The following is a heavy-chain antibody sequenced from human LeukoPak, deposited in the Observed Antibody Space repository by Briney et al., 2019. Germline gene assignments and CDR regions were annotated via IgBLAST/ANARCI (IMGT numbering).Heavy chain of an antibody. V-gene: IGHV3-43*01. Sequence: GGSLRLSCAASGFTFDDYTMHWVRQAPGKALEWVSLISWDGGSTYYADSVKGRFTISRDNSKNSLYLQMNSLRTEDTALYYCAKDGRDGYNYAFDIWGQGTMVTVSS. CDR3: AKDGRDGYNYAFDI. D-gene: IGHD5-24*01. CDR2: ISWDGGST. CDR1: GFTFDDYT. J-gene: IGHJ3*02.